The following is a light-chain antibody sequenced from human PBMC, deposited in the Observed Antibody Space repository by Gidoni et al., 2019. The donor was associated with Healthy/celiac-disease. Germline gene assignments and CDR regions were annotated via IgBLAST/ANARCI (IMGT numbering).Light chain of an antibody. J-gene: IGLJ3*02. V-gene: IGLV1-47*01. CDR1: SSNIGSNY. Sequence: QSVLTQPPSASGTPGQRVTISCSGSSSNIGSNYVFWYQQLPGTAPNLLIHRNKQRPSGVPDRFSGSKSGTSASLAISGLRSDDEADYYCAAWDDSLSAWVFGGGTKLTVL. CDR2: RNK. CDR3: AAWDDSLSAWV.